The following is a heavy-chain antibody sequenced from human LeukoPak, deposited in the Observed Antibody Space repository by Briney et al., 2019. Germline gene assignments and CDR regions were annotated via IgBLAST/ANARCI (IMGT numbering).Heavy chain of an antibody. D-gene: IGHD2-8*01. CDR3: ARLMPGLSMDV. J-gene: IGHJ6*03. Sequence: PSETLSLTCAVSGYSISSGYFWGWIRQPPGKGLEWITIIHSGESPYYSPSLESRVTMAIDTSKNQFSLKLNSVTAADTAVYYCARLMPGLSMDVWGKGTPVTVSS. CDR1: GYSISSGYF. V-gene: IGHV4-38-2*01. CDR2: IHSGESP.